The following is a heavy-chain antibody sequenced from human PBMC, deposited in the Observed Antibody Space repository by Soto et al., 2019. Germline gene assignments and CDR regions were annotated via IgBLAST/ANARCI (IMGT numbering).Heavy chain of an antibody. CDR2: ISSSSSYI. D-gene: IGHD3-10*01. Sequence: GGSLRLSCAASGFTFSSYSMNWVRQAPGKGLEWVSSISSSSSYIYYADSVKGRFTISRDNAKNSLYLQMNSLRAEDTAVYYCARVIKSEFAFDIWGQGTMVTVSS. CDR3: ARVIKSEFAFDI. CDR1: GFTFSSYS. J-gene: IGHJ3*02. V-gene: IGHV3-21*01.